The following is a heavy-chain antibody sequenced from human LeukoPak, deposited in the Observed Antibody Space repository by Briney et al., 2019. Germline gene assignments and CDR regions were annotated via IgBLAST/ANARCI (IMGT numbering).Heavy chain of an antibody. D-gene: IGHD3-10*01. CDR2: IYHSGST. J-gene: IGHJ4*02. Sequence: SETLSLTCTVSGGSISSYYWSWIRQPPGKGLEWIGSIYHSGSTYYNPSLKSRVTISVDTSKNQFSLKLSSVTAADTAVYYCARDTMVRGVIITEPFDYWGQGTLVTVSS. V-gene: IGHV4-59*12. CDR3: ARDTMVRGVIITEPFDY. CDR1: GGSISSYY.